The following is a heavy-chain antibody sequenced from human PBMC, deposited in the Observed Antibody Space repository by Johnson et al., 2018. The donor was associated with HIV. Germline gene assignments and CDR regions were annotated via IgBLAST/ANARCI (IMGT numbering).Heavy chain of an antibody. Sequence: VQLVESGGGVVRPGGSLRLSCAAFGFTFSTYGIHWVRQAPGKGLEWVAFIRSDGTNKYYADFVKGRFSISRDNSKNTLYLQMNSLRAEDTAVYYCAIIWNHTFDIWGQGTMVTVSS. J-gene: IGHJ3*02. CDR1: GFTFSTYG. CDR3: AIIWNHTFDI. D-gene: IGHD1-14*01. CDR2: IRSDGTNK. V-gene: IGHV3-30*02.